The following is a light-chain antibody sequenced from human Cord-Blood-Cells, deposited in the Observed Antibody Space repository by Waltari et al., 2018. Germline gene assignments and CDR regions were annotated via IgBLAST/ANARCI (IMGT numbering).Light chain of an antibody. J-gene: IGKJ4*01. CDR1: QSISSY. CDR2: AAS. V-gene: IGKV1-39*01. CDR3: QQSYSTPPT. Sequence: EIQMTQSPSSLSASVGDRVTITCRASQSISSYLNWYQQKPGKAPKLLIYAASSLQSGVPSRFSGSGSGTDFTLTISSLQPEDFATYYCQQSYSTPPTFGGGTNVEIK.